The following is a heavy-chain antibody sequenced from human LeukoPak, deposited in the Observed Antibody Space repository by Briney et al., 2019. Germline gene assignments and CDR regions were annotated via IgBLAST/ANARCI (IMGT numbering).Heavy chain of an antibody. CDR2: IIPIFGTP. CDR3: ARLVVPAARGDYYYYGMDV. Sequence: GASVKVSSKASGGTFSRYAISWVRQAPGQGLEWMGGIIPIFGTPNYAQKFQGRVTITADKTTSTVYMDVSSLRSEDTGVYYCARLVVPAARGDYYYYGMDVWGKGTTVIVSS. D-gene: IGHD2-2*01. V-gene: IGHV1-69*06. CDR1: GGTFSRYA. J-gene: IGHJ6*04.